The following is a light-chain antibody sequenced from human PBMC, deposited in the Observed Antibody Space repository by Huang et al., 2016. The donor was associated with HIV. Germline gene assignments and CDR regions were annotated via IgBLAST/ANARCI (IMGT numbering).Light chain of an antibody. J-gene: IGKJ1*01. V-gene: IGKV4-1*01. Sequence: DIVMTQSPDSLAVSPGERATINCKSSQSVLYSLSKKNYLAWFQQKPGRPPKLLIDWATTREAGVPDRCSGSGSGTDFTLTINNLQAEDVAVYFCLQYYSVPQTFGHGTKVEI. CDR3: LQYYSVPQT. CDR1: QSVLYSLSKKNY. CDR2: WAT.